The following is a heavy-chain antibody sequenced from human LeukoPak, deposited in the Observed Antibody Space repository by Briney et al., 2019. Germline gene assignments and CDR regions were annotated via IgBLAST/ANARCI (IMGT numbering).Heavy chain of an antibody. Sequence: PGGSLRLSCAASGFTFSNYAMSWVRQAPGKGLEWVAVILYDGSNKYYADSVKGRFNISRDNSKNTLFLEMNSLRAEDTAVYYCARAGGSGTYWPFDYWGQGTLVTVSS. V-gene: IGHV3-30-3*01. D-gene: IGHD3-10*01. CDR1: GFTFSNYA. CDR3: ARAGGSGTYWPFDY. CDR2: ILYDGSNK. J-gene: IGHJ4*02.